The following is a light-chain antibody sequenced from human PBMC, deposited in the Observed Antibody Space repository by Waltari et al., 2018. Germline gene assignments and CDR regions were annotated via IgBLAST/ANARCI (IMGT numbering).Light chain of an antibody. CDR2: GAS. CDR1: HSISNN. J-gene: IGKJ3*01. Sequence: EIVLTQSPATLSVSPGERATLSCRASHSISNNLACYQQKPGQAPRPLIYGASARATGIPARFSGSGSATEFTLTISSLQSEDFAIYYCQQYNNWPPVFTFGPGTKVDF. CDR3: QQYNNWPPVFT. V-gene: IGKV3-15*01.